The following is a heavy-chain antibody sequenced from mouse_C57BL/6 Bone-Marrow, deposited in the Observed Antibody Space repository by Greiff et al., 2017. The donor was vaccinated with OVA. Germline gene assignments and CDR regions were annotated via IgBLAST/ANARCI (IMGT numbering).Heavy chain of an antibody. J-gene: IGHJ4*01. CDR1: GFSLTSYG. D-gene: IGHD1-1*01. CDR3: ARRRGTTVVPYYYAMDY. V-gene: IGHV2-2*01. CDR2: IWSGGST. Sequence: QVQLKQSGPGLVQPSQSLSITCTVSGFSLTSYGVHWVRQSPGKGLEWLGVIWSGGSTDYNAAFISRLSISKDNSKSQVFFKMNSLQADDTAIYYCARRRGTTVVPYYYAMDYWGQGTSVTVSS.